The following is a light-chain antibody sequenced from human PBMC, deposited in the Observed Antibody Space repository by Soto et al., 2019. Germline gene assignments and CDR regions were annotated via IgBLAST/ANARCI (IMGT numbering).Light chain of an antibody. CDR3: QQYGSSPRT. J-gene: IGKJ1*01. CDR1: QSVSSY. Sequence: EIVMTQSPATLSVSPGERATLSCRASQSVSSYLAWYQQKPGQAPRLLIYDSSYRAIGIPARFSGSGSGTDFTLTISRLEPEDFAVYYCQQYGSSPRTFGQGTKVDIK. V-gene: IGKV3-20*01. CDR2: DSS.